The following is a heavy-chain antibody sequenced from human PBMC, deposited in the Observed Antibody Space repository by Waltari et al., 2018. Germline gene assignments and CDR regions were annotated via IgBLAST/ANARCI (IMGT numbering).Heavy chain of an antibody. CDR2: IYHSGST. CDR3: ARALAAAGTDWYFDL. Sequence: QVQLQESGPGLVKPSGTLSLTCAVSGGSISSRNWWSWVRQPPGKGLEWIGEIYHSGSTNYNPSLKSRVTISVDKSKNQFSLKLSSVTAADTAVYYCARALAAAGTDWYFDLWGRGTLVTVSS. D-gene: IGHD6-13*01. CDR1: GGSISSRNW. V-gene: IGHV4-4*02. J-gene: IGHJ2*01.